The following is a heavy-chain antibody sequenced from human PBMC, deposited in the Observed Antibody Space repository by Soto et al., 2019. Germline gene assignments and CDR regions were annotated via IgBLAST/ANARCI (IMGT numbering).Heavy chain of an antibody. J-gene: IGHJ4*02. D-gene: IGHD2-15*01. Sequence: GGSLRLSCAASGFTFSSYAMSWVRQAPGKGLEWVSAISGSGGSTYYADSVKGRFAISRDNSKNTLYLQMNSLRAEDTAVYYCAKDRGYCSGGSCREFVYWGQGTLVTVSS. CDR2: ISGSGGST. CDR3: AKDRGYCSGGSCREFVY. CDR1: GFTFSSYA. V-gene: IGHV3-23*01.